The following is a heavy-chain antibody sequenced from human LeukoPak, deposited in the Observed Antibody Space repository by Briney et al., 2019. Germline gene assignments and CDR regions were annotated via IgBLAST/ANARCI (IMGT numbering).Heavy chain of an antibody. Sequence: SETLSLTCAVYGGSFSGYYWSWIRQPPGKGLEWIGEINHSGSTNYNPSLKSRATISVDTSKNQFSLKLSSVTAADTAVYYCARDECPLWSISCHRGFDPWGQGLLVTVSS. J-gene: IGHJ5*02. CDR3: ARDECPLWSISCHRGFDP. CDR1: GGSFSGYY. D-gene: IGHD2-2*02. V-gene: IGHV4-34*01. CDR2: INHSGST.